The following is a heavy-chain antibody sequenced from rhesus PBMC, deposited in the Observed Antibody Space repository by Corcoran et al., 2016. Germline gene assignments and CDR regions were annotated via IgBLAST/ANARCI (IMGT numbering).Heavy chain of an antibody. D-gene: IGHD3-28*01. CDR2: INGNSGLT. CDR1: GGSFSSYW. J-gene: IGHJ4*01. Sequence: QVQLQESGPGLVKPSENLSLTCAVSGGSFSSYWWSWIRPPPGKGLEWIGEINGNSGLTNYNPSLMSRVTISKVASKNQFSLKLSSVTAADTAVYYCARLTYYYDSGYFDYWGQGVLVTVSS. V-gene: IGHV4-80*01. CDR3: ARLTYYYDSGYFDY.